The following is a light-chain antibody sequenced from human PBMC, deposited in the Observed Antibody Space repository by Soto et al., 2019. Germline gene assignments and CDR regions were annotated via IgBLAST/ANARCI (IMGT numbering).Light chain of an antibody. CDR1: SSDVGGYNY. J-gene: IGLJ3*02. V-gene: IGLV2-14*01. CDR2: EVS. Sequence: QSALTQPASVSGSPGQSITISCTGTSSDVGGYNYVSWYQQHPDKAPKLMIYEVSNRPSGVSNRFSGSKSGNTASLTISGLQAEDEADYYCTSYTTSSTHWVXGGGTKVTVL. CDR3: TSYTTSSTHWV.